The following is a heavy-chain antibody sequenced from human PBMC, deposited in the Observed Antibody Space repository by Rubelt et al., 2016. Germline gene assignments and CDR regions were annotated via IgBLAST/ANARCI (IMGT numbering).Heavy chain of an antibody. CDR1: GGTFSSYA. J-gene: IGHJ6*02. CDR2: IIPILGIA. Sequence: QVQLVQSGAEVKKPGSSVKVSCKASGGTFSSYAISWVRQAPGQGLEWMGRIIPILGIANYAQKFQGSVTIPADKSTSTAYMGLSSLRSEDTAVYYCARPLPGYYYGMDVWGQGTTVTVSS. CDR3: ARPLPGYYYGMDV. V-gene: IGHV1-69*04.